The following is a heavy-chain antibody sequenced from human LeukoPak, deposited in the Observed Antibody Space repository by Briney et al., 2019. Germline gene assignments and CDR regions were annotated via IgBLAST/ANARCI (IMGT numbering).Heavy chain of an antibody. CDR3: AKVFRGSYYNDY. Sequence: GRSLRLSCAASGFTFSSYGMHWVRQAPGKGLEWVAVISYDGSNKYYADSVKGRFTISRDNSKNTLYLQMNSLRAEDTAVYYCAKVFRGSYYNDYWGQGTMVTVSS. V-gene: IGHV3-30*18. J-gene: IGHJ4*02. CDR2: ISYDGSNK. D-gene: IGHD1-26*01. CDR1: GFTFSSYG.